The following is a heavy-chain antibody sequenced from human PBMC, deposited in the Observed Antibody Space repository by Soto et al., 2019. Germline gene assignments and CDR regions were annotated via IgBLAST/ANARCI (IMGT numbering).Heavy chain of an antibody. CDR1: GYTFTSYG. V-gene: IGHV1-18*01. CDR2: INIYGGGT. Sequence: QVHLEQSGPEVKKPGASVKVSCKASGYTFTSYGISWVRLAPGQGLEWMGWINIYGGGTNYAQKYQERVTMTRDTSTNTVYLEMRSLTSDDTAIYYCARALYYYDNSGLAFWGQGTLVTVSS. CDR3: ARALYYYDNSGLAF. D-gene: IGHD3-22*01. J-gene: IGHJ4*02.